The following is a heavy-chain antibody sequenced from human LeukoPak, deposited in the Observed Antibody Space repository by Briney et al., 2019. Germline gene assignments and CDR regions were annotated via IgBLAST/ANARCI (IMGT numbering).Heavy chain of an antibody. D-gene: IGHD3-10*01. Sequence: SETLSLTCTVSGGSISSYYWSWIRQPPGKGLEWIGYIYYSGSTNYNPSLKSRVTISVDTSKNQFSLKLSSVTAAGTAVYYCAREARTPTYYYGSGSYIHFDYWGQGTLVTVSS. J-gene: IGHJ4*02. CDR1: GGSISSYY. V-gene: IGHV4-59*01. CDR2: IYYSGST. CDR3: AREARTPTYYYGSGSYIHFDY.